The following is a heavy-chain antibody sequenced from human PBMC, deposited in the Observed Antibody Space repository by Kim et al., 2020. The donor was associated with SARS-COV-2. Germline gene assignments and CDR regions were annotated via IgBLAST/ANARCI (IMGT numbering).Heavy chain of an antibody. D-gene: IGHD2-15*01. CDR2: ACNKANSYTT. J-gene: IGHJ6*02. CDR1: GFTFSDHY. V-gene: IGHV3-72*01. Sequence: GGSLRLSCAASGFTFSDHYIDWVRQAPGKGLEWVGRACNKANSYTTEYAASVKGRFTFSRDDSKNSVFLQMNSLKTEDTAVYYCTRGHCSGGSCSPPGYYYIMDVWGQGTTVTVSS. CDR3: TRGHCSGGSCSPPGYYYIMDV.